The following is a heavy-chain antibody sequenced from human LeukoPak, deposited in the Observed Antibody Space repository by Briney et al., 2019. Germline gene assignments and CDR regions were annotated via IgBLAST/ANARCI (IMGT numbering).Heavy chain of an antibody. Sequence: SETLSLTCTVSGGSISSNDYYWAWIRQPPGKGLEWIATIFYNGATQYTPSLKSRVTISVDTSKNQFSLKLSSVTAADTAVYYCAREWDWGQGTLVTVSS. CDR2: IFYNGAT. CDR1: GGSISSNDYY. CDR3: AREWD. J-gene: IGHJ4*02. V-gene: IGHV4-39*07. D-gene: IGHD1-26*01.